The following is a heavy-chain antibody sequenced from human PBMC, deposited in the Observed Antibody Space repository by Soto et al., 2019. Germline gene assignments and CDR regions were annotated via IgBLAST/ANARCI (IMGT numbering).Heavy chain of an antibody. V-gene: IGHV3-21*01. D-gene: IGHD3-10*01. J-gene: IGHJ4*02. Sequence: GGSLRLSCAASGFTVSSYSMNWVRQAPGKGLEWVSSISSSSSYIYYADSVKGRFTISRDNAKNSLYLQMNSLRAEDTAVYYCARDLGELLYGYDYWGQGTLVTVSS. CDR3: ARDLGELLYGYDY. CDR1: GFTVSSYS. CDR2: ISSSSSYI.